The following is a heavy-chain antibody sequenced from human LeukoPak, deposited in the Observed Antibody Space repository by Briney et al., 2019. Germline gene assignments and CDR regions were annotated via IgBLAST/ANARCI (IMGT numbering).Heavy chain of an antibody. D-gene: IGHD3-16*01. V-gene: IGHV4-34*01. CDR2: INHSGST. CDR3: ARGPRGSGGDY. J-gene: IGHJ4*02. Sequence: PSETLSLTCAVYGGSFSGYYWSWIRQPPGKGLEWIGEINHSGSTNYNPSLKSRVTISVDTSKNRFSLKLSSVTAADTAVYYCARGPRGSGGDYWGQGTLVTVSS. CDR1: GGSFSGYY.